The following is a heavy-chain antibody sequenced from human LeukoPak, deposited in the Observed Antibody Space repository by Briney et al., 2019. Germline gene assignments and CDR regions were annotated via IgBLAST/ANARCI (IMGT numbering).Heavy chain of an antibody. J-gene: IGHJ4*02. CDR2: ISYDGSNK. CDR1: GFTFSSYA. V-gene: IGHV3-30-3*01. Sequence: PGRSLRLSCAASGFTFSSYAMHWVRQAPGKGLEWVAVISYDGSNKYYADSVKGRFTISRDNSKNTLYLQMNSLRAEDTAVYYCARDHSHGGVGATIFDYWGQGTLVTVSS. D-gene: IGHD1-26*01. CDR3: ARDHSHGGVGATIFDY.